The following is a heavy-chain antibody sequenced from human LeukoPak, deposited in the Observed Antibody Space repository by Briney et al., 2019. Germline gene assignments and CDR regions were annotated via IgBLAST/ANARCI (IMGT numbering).Heavy chain of an antibody. Sequence: PGGSLRLSCAASGFTFSIYSMNWVRQAPGKGLEWVSYISGGSGYIYYADSVKGRFTISRDNAKNSLYLQMNSLRAEDTAVYYCARAIAVAEGYWGQGTLVTVSS. CDR2: ISGGSGYI. V-gene: IGHV3-21*01. J-gene: IGHJ4*02. CDR3: ARAIAVAEGY. D-gene: IGHD6-19*01. CDR1: GFTFSIYS.